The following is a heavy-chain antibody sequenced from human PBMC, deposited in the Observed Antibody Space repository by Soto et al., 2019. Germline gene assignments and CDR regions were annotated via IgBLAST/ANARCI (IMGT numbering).Heavy chain of an antibody. V-gene: IGHV3-7*01. CDR3: ACFTVSATPHFDY. D-gene: IGHD4-17*01. Sequence: EVQLVESRGGLVQPGGSLRLSCAASGFTFSSYWMSWVRQAPGKGLEWVANIKQDGSEKYYVDSVKGRFTISRDNAKNSLYLQMNSLRAEDTAVYYCACFTVSATPHFDYWGQGTLVTVSS. CDR1: GFTFSSYW. J-gene: IGHJ4*02. CDR2: IKQDGSEK.